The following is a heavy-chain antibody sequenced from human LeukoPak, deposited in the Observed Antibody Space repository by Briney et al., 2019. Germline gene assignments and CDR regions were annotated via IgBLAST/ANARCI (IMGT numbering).Heavy chain of an antibody. CDR1: GGSISSSSYY. V-gene: IGHV4-39*01. J-gene: IGHJ4*02. CDR3: ARQYYDSSGYYPFDY. CDR2: IYYSGST. Sequence: SETLSLTCTVSGGSISSSSYYWGWIRQPPGKGLEWIGSIYYSGSTYYNPSLKSRVTISVDTSKNQFPLKLSSVTAADTAVYYCARQYYDSSGYYPFDYWGQGTLVTVSS. D-gene: IGHD3-22*01.